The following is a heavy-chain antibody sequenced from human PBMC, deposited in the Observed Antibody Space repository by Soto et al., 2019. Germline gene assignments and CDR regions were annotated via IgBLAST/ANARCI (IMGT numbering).Heavy chain of an antibody. J-gene: IGHJ4*02. V-gene: IGHV1-69*02. D-gene: IGHD4-17*01. CDR3: ARGNCGDYVSLDY. CDR1: GGTFSSYT. CDR2: IIPILGIA. Sequence: GASVKVSCKASGGTFSSYTFTWVRQAPGQGLEWMGRIIPILGIANYAQNFQGRVTITADKSTSTAYMELSSLRSEDTAVYYCARGNCGDYVSLDYWGQGTLVTVS.